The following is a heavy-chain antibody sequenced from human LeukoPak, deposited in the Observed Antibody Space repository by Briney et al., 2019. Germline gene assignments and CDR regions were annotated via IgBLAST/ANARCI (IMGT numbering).Heavy chain of an antibody. D-gene: IGHD3-22*01. Sequence: GGSLRLSCVASGFTFSSYVMSWVRQAPGKGLEWVSGIGGSGGSTYYADSVKGRFTISRGNSKNTLYLQMNSLRAEDTAVYYCAKDPYSSGYFPFDYWGQGTLVTVSS. CDR1: GFTFSSYV. CDR3: AKDPYSSGYFPFDY. V-gene: IGHV3-23*01. CDR2: IGGSGGST. J-gene: IGHJ4*02.